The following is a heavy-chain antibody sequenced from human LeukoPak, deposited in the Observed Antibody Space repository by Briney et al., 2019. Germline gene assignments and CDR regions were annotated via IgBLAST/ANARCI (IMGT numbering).Heavy chain of an antibody. V-gene: IGHV3-73*01. J-gene: IGHJ5*02. Sequence: GGSLRLSCAASGFTFSGSAMHWVRQASGKGLEWVGRIRSKANSYATAYAASVKGRFTISRDDSKNTAYPQMNSLKTEDTAVYYCTRQVVAVGNWFDPWGQGTLVTVSS. CDR1: GFTFSGSA. D-gene: IGHD3-22*01. CDR3: TRQVVAVGNWFDP. CDR2: IRSKANSYAT.